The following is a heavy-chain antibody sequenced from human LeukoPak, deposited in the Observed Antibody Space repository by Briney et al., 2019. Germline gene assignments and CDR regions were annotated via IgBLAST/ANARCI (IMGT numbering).Heavy chain of an antibody. D-gene: IGHD1-14*01. J-gene: IGHJ4*02. CDR1: GFTFSSYG. CDR3: ARGQPVDY. CDR2: ISYDGSNK. V-gene: IGHV3-30*03. Sequence: GRSLRLSCAASGFTFSSYGMHWVRQAPGKGLEWVAVISYDGSNKYYADSVKGRFTISRDNSKNTLYLQMNSLRAEDTAVYYCARGQPVDYWGQGTLVTVSS.